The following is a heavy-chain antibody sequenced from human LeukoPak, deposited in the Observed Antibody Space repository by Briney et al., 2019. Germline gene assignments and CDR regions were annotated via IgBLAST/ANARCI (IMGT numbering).Heavy chain of an antibody. Sequence: SSQTLSLTCAISGDSVSSNSAAWNWIRQSRSRGLEWLGRTYYRSKWYNDYAVSVKSRITINPDASKNQFSLQLNSVTPEDTAVYYCARDIVVVPAALMDVWGQGTTVTVSS. CDR3: ARDIVVVPAALMDV. V-gene: IGHV6-1*01. CDR2: TYYRSKWYN. D-gene: IGHD2-2*01. J-gene: IGHJ6*02. CDR1: GDSVSSNSAA.